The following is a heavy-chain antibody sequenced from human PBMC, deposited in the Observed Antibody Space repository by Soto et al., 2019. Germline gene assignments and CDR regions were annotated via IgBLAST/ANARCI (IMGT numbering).Heavy chain of an antibody. V-gene: IGHV1-46*03. D-gene: IGHD3-3*01. CDR3: ARDYYDFWSGYYFYTFDI. Sequence: QVQLVQSGAEVKKPGASVKVSCKASGYTFTSYYMHWVRQAPGQGLEWMGIINPSGGSTSYAQKFQGRVTMTSDTSTSTVYMELSSLRSEDTAVYYCARDYYDFWSGYYFYTFDIWGQGTMVTVSS. CDR1: GYTFTSYY. CDR2: INPSGGST. J-gene: IGHJ3*02.